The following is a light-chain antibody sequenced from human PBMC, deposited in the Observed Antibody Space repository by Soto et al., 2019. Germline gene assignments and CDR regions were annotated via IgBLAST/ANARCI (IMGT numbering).Light chain of an antibody. Sequence: DIRMTQSPSTLSASVGDRVTITCRASQSIRSWLAWYQQKPGKAPKALIYKASSLESGVPSSFSGSGSGTEFTLTISSLQPDDIATYYCQQYNTYPWTFGQGTKVDIK. CDR1: QSIRSW. V-gene: IGKV1-5*03. CDR2: KAS. CDR3: QQYNTYPWT. J-gene: IGKJ1*01.